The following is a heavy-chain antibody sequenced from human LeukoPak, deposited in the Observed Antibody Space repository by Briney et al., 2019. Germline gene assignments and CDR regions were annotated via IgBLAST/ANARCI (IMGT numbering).Heavy chain of an antibody. CDR1: GGSISSSSYF. Sequence: SSEALSLTCTVSGGSISSSSYFWGWIRQPPGKGLEWIGSMYSSGSTYYNQSLKSRLTIYVDTSKNPFSLKLSSVTAADTAVYFCARQLTGSSYDYWGQGTLVTVSS. J-gene: IGHJ4*02. D-gene: IGHD2-8*02. V-gene: IGHV4-39*01. CDR3: ARQLTGSSYDY. CDR2: MYSSGST.